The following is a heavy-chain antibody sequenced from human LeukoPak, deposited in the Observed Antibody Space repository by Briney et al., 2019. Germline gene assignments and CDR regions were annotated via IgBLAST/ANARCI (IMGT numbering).Heavy chain of an antibody. CDR3: AKEADSSGWYSDY. V-gene: IGHV3-23*01. CDR1: GFTFSSYA. D-gene: IGHD6-19*01. CDR2: ISGSGGST. Sequence: PGGSLRLSCTASGFTFSSYAMGWVRQTPGKGLXXXSAISGSGGSTNYADSVKGRFTITRDKSRNTLYLQMNSLRAEDTAVYYCAKEADSSGWYSDYWGQGTLVTVSS. J-gene: IGHJ4*02.